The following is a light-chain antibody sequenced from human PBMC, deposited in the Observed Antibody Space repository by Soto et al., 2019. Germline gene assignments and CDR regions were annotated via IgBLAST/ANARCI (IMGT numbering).Light chain of an antibody. CDR3: VAWDDSLRGRV. J-gene: IGLJ3*02. CDR1: NSNIGSNV. Sequence: QSVLTQPPSVSGTPGQRVSISCSGSNSNIGSNVVAWYRHLPRRDPQCLIYFNDHRLSGVPDRISGSKTGTSAALAISGLQSEDEEEDYCVAWDDSLRGRVFGGGTKLTVL. CDR2: FND. V-gene: IGLV1-44*01.